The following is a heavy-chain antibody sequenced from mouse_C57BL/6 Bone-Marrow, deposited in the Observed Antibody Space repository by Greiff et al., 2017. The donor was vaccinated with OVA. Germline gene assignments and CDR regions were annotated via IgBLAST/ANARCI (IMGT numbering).Heavy chain of an antibody. CDR2: ISSGSSTI. CDR1: GFTFSDYG. Sequence: DVMLVESGGGLVKPGGSLKLSCAASGFTFSDYGMHWVRQAPEKGLEWVAYISSGSSTIYYADTVKGRFTISRDNAKNTLFLQMTSLRSEDTAMYYCAKGRRDYWGQGTSVTVSS. J-gene: IGHJ4*01. V-gene: IGHV5-17*01. D-gene: IGHD3-3*01. CDR3: AKGRRDY.